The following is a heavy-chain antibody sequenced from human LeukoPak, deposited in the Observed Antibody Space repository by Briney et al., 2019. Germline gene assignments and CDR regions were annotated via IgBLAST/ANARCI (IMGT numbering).Heavy chain of an antibody. D-gene: IGHD5-18*01. V-gene: IGHV3-30*04. CDR1: GFTYSSHA. CDR2: ISSDGSYK. J-gene: IGHJ4*02. CDR3: ARQYISGQWYFDY. Sequence: GGSLRLSCAASGFTYSSHALHWVRQAPGKGLEWVAVISSDGSYKYYADSVKGRFTISRDNSKNTLYLQMNSLIPEDTAVYYCARQYISGQWYFDYWGQGTLVTVSS.